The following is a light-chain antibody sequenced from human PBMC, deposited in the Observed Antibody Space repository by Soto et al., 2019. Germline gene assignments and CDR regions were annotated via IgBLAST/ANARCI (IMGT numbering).Light chain of an antibody. CDR2: VAS. Sequence: EIVMTQSPVTLSVSPGDRATLSCRASQSVNSNLAWYQHKPGQTPKLLIYVASTRATGIPARFSGSGSGTEFTLTISRLQSEDFAVYYCQQYNVWPLTFGGGTKVEF. V-gene: IGKV3-15*01. CDR1: QSVNSN. CDR3: QQYNVWPLT. J-gene: IGKJ4*01.